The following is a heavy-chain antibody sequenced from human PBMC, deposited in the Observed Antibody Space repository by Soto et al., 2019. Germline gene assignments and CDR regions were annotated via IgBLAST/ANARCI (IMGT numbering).Heavy chain of an antibody. D-gene: IGHD2-15*01. CDR2: ISAYNGNT. V-gene: IGHV1-18*01. Sequence: GASVKVSCKASGYTFTSYGISWVRQAPGQGLEWMGWISAYNGNTNYAQKLQGRVTMTTDTSTSTAYMELRSLRSDDTAVYHCARYCSGGSCYSPFAFDIWGQGTMVTVSS. CDR3: ARYCSGGSCYSPFAFDI. J-gene: IGHJ3*02. CDR1: GYTFTSYG.